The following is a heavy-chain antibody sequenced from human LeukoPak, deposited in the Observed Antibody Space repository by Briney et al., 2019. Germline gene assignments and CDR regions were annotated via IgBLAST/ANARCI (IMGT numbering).Heavy chain of an antibody. CDR1: GFAFGVHA. J-gene: IGHJ5*02. V-gene: IGHV3-23*01. CDR3: AKDWTPHNRVYDCLDA. CDR2: IGSGADL. Sequence: GGSLRLSCVGFGFAFGVHAMSWVRQAPGKGPEWVATIGSGADLFYAESVKGRFTISRDDPRNTVWLQMNSLRAEETALYYCAKDWTPHNRVYDCLDAWGQGTQVTVSS. D-gene: IGHD3-16*01.